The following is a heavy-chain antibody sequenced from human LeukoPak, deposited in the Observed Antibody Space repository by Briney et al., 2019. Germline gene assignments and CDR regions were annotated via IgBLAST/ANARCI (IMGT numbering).Heavy chain of an antibody. V-gene: IGHV3-30*19. J-gene: IGHJ4*02. CDR1: GFTFSSYG. Sequence: PGRSLRLSCAASGFTFSSYGIHWVRQAPGKGLEWVAVISYDGSNKYYADSVKGRFTISRDNSKNTLYLQLNSLRPEDTAVYYCARDQLAYSGYDTLFDYWGQGTLVTVSS. CDR2: ISYDGSNK. D-gene: IGHD5-12*01. CDR3: ARDQLAYSGYDTLFDY.